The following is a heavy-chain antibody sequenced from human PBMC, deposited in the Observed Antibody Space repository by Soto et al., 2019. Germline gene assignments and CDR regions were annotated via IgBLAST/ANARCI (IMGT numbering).Heavy chain of an antibody. Sequence: GGSLRLSCAASGFTFSSYARSWVRQAPGKGLEWVSVISGSGASTYYADSVKGRFTISRDNSKNTLFLQMNSLRAEDTAVYFCAKLGGPTAVAANFDYWGQGTLVTVS. V-gene: IGHV3-23*01. J-gene: IGHJ4*02. CDR1: GFTFSSYA. CDR3: AKLGGPTAVAANFDY. CDR2: ISGSGAST. D-gene: IGHD6-19*01.